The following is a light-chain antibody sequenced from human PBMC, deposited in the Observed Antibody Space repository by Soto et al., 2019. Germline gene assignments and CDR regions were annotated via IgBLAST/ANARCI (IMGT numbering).Light chain of an antibody. V-gene: IGLV1-40*01. CDR3: QSNDSSLDGYV. J-gene: IGLJ1*01. Sequence: QSVLTQPPSVSGAPGQRVTISCTGSTSNIGADYHVQWYQQFPGKAPKLIIAGNRNRPSGVPDRISGSKSYSSASLPTPGLQAEDEADYYCQSNDSSLDGYVFGPGTKVTVL. CDR2: GNR. CDR1: TSNIGADYH.